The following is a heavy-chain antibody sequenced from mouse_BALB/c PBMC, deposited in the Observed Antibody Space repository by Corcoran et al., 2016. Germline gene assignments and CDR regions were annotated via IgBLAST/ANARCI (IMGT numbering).Heavy chain of an antibody. CDR2: ISCYNGAT. Sequence: LVKTGASVKISCKASGYSFPGYDTHWVKQSHGKSFAWSGYISCYNGATSSNQKFKGKATFTVETSSSTAYMQFNSLTSEDSAVYYCARRRESSYAMDYWGQGTSVTVSS. V-gene: IGHV1S34*01. CDR1: GYSFPGYD. J-gene: IGHJ4*01. CDR3: ARRRESSYAMDY.